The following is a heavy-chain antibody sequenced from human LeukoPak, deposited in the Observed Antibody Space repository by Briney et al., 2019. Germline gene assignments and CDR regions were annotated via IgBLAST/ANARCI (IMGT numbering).Heavy chain of an antibody. CDR2: IYYSGST. D-gene: IGHD4-23*01. J-gene: IGHJ4*02. Sequence: SETLSLTCTVSGGSISSYYWSWIRQPPGKGLEWIGYIYYSGSTNYNPSLKSRVTISVDTSKNQFSLKLSSVTAADTAVYYCARVLGGGNSYYFDYWGQGTLVTVSS. CDR3: ARVLGGGNSYYFDY. CDR1: GGSISSYY. V-gene: IGHV4-59*01.